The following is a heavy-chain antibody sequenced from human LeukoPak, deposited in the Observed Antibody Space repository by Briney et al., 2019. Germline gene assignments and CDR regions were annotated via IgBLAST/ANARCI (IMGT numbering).Heavy chain of an antibody. V-gene: IGHV3-30-3*01. Sequence: PGRSLRLSCAASGFTFSSYAMHWVRQAPGKGLEWVAVISYDGSNKYYADSVKGRFTISRDNSKNTLYLQMNSLRAEDTAVYYCAREGIVGATSPFRGVWQGFDYWGQGTLVTVSS. J-gene: IGHJ4*02. CDR1: GFTFSSYA. CDR2: ISYDGSNK. CDR3: AREGIVGATSPFRGVWQGFDY. D-gene: IGHD1-26*01.